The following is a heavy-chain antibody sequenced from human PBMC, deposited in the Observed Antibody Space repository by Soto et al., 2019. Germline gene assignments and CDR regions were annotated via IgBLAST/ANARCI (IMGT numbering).Heavy chain of an antibody. CDR3: ATEGGYYYGSGAPSTVRFDP. V-gene: IGHV4-39*01. D-gene: IGHD3-10*01. CDR2: IYYSGST. CDR1: GGSISSSSYY. Sequence: QLQLQESGPGLVKPSDTLSLTCTVSGGSISSSSYYWGWIRQPPVKGLEWIGSIYYSGSTYYNPSLKRLVTIAVDTSKNQFSLKLSSMTAADTAVYYCATEGGYYYGSGAPSTVRFDPWGQGTLVTVAS. J-gene: IGHJ5*02.